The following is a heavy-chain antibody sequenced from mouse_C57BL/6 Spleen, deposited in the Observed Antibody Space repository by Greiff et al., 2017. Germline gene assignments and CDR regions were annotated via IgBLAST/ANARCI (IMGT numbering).Heavy chain of an antibody. V-gene: IGHV1-39*01. Sequence: EVQLVESGPELVKPGASVKISCKASGYSFTDYNMNWVKQSNGKSLEWIGVINPNYGTTNYNQKFKGKATLTVDQSSSTAYMQLNSLTSEDSAVYYCAREDYGSSYGYFDVWGTGTTVTVSS. D-gene: IGHD1-1*01. CDR2: INPNYGTT. J-gene: IGHJ1*03. CDR1: GYSFTDYN. CDR3: AREDYGSSYGYFDV.